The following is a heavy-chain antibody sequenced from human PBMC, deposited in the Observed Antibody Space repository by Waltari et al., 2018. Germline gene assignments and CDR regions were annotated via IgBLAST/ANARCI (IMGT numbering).Heavy chain of an antibody. V-gene: IGHV3-23*01. D-gene: IGHD4-17*01. CDR2: ISGSGGST. J-gene: IGHJ3*02. CDR1: GFTFSCYA. CDR3: AKAFDYLGAFDI. Sequence: EVQLLESGVGLVQPGGSLRLSCAASGFTFSCYAMSWVRQAPGKGLEWVSAISGSGGSTYYADSGKGRFTISRDNSKNTLYLQMNSMRDEDTAVYYCAKAFDYLGAFDIWGQGTMVTVSS.